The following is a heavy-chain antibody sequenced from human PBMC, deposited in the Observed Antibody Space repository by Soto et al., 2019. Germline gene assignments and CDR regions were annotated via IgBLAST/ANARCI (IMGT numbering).Heavy chain of an antibody. CDR2: IYHRGNT. V-gene: IGHV4-38-2*02. CDR1: VYSISSGFY. D-gene: IGHD3-10*01. J-gene: IGHJ4*02. Sequence: SETLSLTCSFSVYSISSGFYWDWIRQPPGKGLEWIGSIYHRGNTYYNPSHNGRITISLDTSKNQFSLRLTSVTAADTAVYYCARGEVRGLIATGLDYWGQVALVTVSS. CDR3: ARGEVRGLIATGLDY.